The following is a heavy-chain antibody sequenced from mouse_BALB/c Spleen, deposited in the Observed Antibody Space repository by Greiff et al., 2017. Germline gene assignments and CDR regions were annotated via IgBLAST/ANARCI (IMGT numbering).Heavy chain of an antibody. J-gene: IGHJ2*01. CDR3: ARSYRYDGFDY. D-gene: IGHD2-14*01. V-gene: IGHV5-9-4*01. CDR1: GFTFSSYA. Sequence: EVHLVESGGGLVKPGGSLKLSCAASGFTFSSYAMSWVRLSPEKRLEWVAEISSGGSYTYYPDTVTGRFTISRDNAKNTLYLEMSSLRSEDTAMYYCARSYRYDGFDYWGQGTTLTVSS. CDR2: ISSGGSYT.